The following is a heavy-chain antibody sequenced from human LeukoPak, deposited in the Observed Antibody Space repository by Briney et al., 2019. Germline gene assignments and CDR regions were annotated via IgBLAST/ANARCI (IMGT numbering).Heavy chain of an antibody. CDR2: IRSKAYGGTT. CDR3: TSTDIVVVPAASGSRDY. Sequence: GGSLRLSCTASGFTFGDYAMSWFRQAPGKGLEWVGFIRSKAYGGTTEYAASVKGRFTISRDDSKSIAYLQMNSLKTEDTAVYYCTSTDIVVVPAASGSRDYWGQGTLVTVSS. J-gene: IGHJ4*02. V-gene: IGHV3-49*03. D-gene: IGHD2-2*01. CDR1: GFTFGDYA.